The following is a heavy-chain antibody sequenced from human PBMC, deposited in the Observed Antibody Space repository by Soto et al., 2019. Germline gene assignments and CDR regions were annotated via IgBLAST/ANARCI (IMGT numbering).Heavy chain of an antibody. V-gene: IGHV4-30-2*01. CDR1: GGSISSGGYS. CDR2: IYHSGST. J-gene: IGHJ5*02. CDR3: AGVRGPYCGGECYPPTPNWFDP. D-gene: IGHD2-21*01. Sequence: QLQLRESGSGLVKPSQTLSLTCAVSGGSISSGGYSWSWIRQPPGKGLEWIGYIYHSGSTYYNPSLKSRVTISVDRSKNQFSLKLSSVTAADSAVYYCAGVRGPYCGGECYPPTPNWFDPWGQGTLVTVSS.